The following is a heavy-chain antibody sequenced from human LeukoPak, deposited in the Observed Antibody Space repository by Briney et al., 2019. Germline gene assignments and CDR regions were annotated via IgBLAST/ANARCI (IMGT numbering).Heavy chain of an antibody. J-gene: IGHJ4*02. Sequence: PSETLSLTCTVSGGSISNYYWNWIRQPPGKGLEWIGYSYYSGTTKYNPSLESRVTISVDASKKYFSLNLRSVTAADTAVYYCARYVVYGSGKYYFDYWGQGTLVTVSS. CDR3: ARYVVYGSGKYYFDY. CDR1: GGSISNYY. V-gene: IGHV4-59*08. D-gene: IGHD3-10*01. CDR2: SYYSGTT.